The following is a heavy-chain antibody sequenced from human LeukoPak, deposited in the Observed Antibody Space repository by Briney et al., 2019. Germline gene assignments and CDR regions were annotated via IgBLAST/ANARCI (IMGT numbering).Heavy chain of an antibody. CDR3: AREDSYGPYYFDY. CDR1: GFTFSSYS. V-gene: IGHV3-21*01. Sequence: GGSLRLSCAASGFTFSSYSMNWVRQAPGKGLEWASSISSSSSYIYYADSVKGRFTISRDNAKNALYLQMNSLRAEDTAVYYCAREDSYGPYYFDYWGQGTLVTVSS. J-gene: IGHJ4*02. D-gene: IGHD5-18*01. CDR2: ISSSSSYI.